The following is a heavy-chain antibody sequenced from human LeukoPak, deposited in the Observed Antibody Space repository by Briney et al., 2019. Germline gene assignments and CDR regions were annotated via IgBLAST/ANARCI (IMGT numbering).Heavy chain of an antibody. CDR1: GCTFTSYG. D-gene: IGHD5-18*01. CDR2: ISACNGNT. J-gene: IGHJ4*02. V-gene: IGHV1-18*01. CDR3: AKAGQLWPYSDY. Sequence: ASVTVSCKASGCTFTSYGISWVQQAPGQGLEWMGWISACNGNTNYAQKLQGRVTMTTDTSTSTAYMELRSLRAEDTAVYYCAKAGQLWPYSDYWGQGTLVTVSS.